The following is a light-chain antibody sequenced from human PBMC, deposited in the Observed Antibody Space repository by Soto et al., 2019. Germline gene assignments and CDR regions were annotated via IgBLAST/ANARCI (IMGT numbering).Light chain of an antibody. CDR3: QQYGSSPPT. CDR1: QSVSSSY. CDR2: GTS. J-gene: IGKJ5*01. Sequence: EIVLTQSPGILSLSPGERATLSCRAIQSVSSSYLAWYQQKPGQAPRLLIYGTSSRATGIPDRFSGSGSGTDFTLTISRLEPEDFAVHYCQQYGSSPPTFGQGTRLEIK. V-gene: IGKV3-20*01.